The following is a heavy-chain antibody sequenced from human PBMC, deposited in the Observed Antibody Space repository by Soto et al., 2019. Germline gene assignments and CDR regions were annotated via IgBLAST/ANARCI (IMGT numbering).Heavy chain of an antibody. D-gene: IGHD6-19*01. CDR1: GFTFSSYD. V-gene: IGHV3-13*01. CDR2: IGTAGDT. Sequence: GGSLRLSCAASGFTFSSYDMHWVRQATGKGLERVSAIGTAGDTYYPGSVKGRFNNSRENAKNSLYLQMNSLRAGDTAVYYCASSYSSGPYWYFDLWGRGTLVTVSS. J-gene: IGHJ2*01. CDR3: ASSYSSGPYWYFDL.